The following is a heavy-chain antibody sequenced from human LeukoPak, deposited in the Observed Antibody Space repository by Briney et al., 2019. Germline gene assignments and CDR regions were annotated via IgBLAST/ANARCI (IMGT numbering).Heavy chain of an antibody. D-gene: IGHD1-26*01. CDR1: GFTVSGNY. CDR2: LYSGGTT. J-gene: IGHJ4*02. CDR3: ARGRWEPGGGVDY. Sequence: GGSLRLPCAISGFTVSGNYMNWVRQAPGKGLEWVSVLYSGGTTSYADSVKGRFTISRDNSKNTLYLEMNSLRAEDTAVYYCARGRWEPGGGVDYWGQGTLVTVSS. V-gene: IGHV3-66*01.